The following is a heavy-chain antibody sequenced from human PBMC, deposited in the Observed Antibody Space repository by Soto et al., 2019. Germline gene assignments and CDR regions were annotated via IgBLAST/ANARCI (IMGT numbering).Heavy chain of an antibody. V-gene: IGHV3-30-3*01. Sequence: GGSLRLSCAASGFTFSSYAMHWVRQAPGKGLEWVAVISYDGSNKYYADSVKGRFTISRDNSKNTLYLQMNSLRAEDTAVYYCATRNKPGYCDYWGQGTLVTVSS. CDR3: ATRNKPGYCDY. D-gene: IGHD3-9*01. CDR1: GFTFSSYA. CDR2: ISYDGSNK. J-gene: IGHJ4*02.